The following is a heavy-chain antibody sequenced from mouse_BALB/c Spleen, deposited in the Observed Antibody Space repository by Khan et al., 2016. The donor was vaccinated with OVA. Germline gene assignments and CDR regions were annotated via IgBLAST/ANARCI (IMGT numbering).Heavy chain of an antibody. CDR2: ILPGSGSR. Sequence: QVQLKQSGAELMKPGASVKISCKATGYTFSSYWLEWVKQRPGHGLEWIGEILPGSGSRNYNEKFKGKATFTADTSSKTTYMQLSSLTSEDSAVYDCARLNYGSRHSIDYWGQGTTLTVSS. D-gene: IGHD1-1*01. CDR3: ARLNYGSRHSIDY. J-gene: IGHJ2*01. V-gene: IGHV1-9*01. CDR1: GYTFSSYW.